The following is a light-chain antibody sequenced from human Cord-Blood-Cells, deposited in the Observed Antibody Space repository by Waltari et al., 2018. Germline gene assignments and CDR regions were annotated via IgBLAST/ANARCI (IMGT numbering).Light chain of an antibody. CDR2: DVS. CDR1: SSDVGGYNY. J-gene: IGLJ3*02. V-gene: IGLV2-14*01. CDR3: SSYTSSSTWV. Sequence: QSALTQPASVSGSPGQSITISCTGTSSDVGGYNYVSWYQQHPGKAPKLMIYDVSKRPSGVSNRFSCARSGITASLTISGLQAEDEADYYCSSYTSSSTWVFGGGTKLTVL.